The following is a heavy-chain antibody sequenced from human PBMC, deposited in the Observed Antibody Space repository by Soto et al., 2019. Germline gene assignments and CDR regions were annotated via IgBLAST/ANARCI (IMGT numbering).Heavy chain of an antibody. J-gene: IGHJ6*02. Sequence: GASVKVSCKASGYTFTGYYMHWVRQAPGQGLEWMGWINPNSGGTNYAQKFQGWVTMTRDTSISTAYMELSRLRSDDTAVYYCARGGRWSYLTYYYYGMDVWGQGTTVTVSS. V-gene: IGHV1-2*04. CDR3: ARGGRWSYLTYYYYGMDV. CDR2: INPNSGGT. D-gene: IGHD1-26*01. CDR1: GYTFTGYY.